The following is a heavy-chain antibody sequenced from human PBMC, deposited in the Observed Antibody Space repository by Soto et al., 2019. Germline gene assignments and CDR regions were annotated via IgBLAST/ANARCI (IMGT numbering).Heavy chain of an antibody. D-gene: IGHD3-10*01. Sequence: GSLRLSCAASGFTFSSYAMSWVRQAPGKGLEWVSAISGSGGSTYYADSVKGRFTISRDNSKNTLYLQMNSLRVADTAVYYCARDRRFGELLAFDYWGQGTLVTVSS. CDR3: ARDRRFGELLAFDY. CDR1: GFTFSSYA. V-gene: IGHV3-23*01. J-gene: IGHJ4*02. CDR2: ISGSGGST.